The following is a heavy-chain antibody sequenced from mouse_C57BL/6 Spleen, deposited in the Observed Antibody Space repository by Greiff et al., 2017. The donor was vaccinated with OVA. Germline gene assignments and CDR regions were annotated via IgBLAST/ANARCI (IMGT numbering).Heavy chain of an antibody. CDR1: GYTFTSYW. D-gene: IGHD1-1*02. Sequence: QVQLQQPGAELVKPGASVKMSCKASGYTFTSYWITWVKQRPGQGLEWIGDIYPGSGSTNYNEKFKGKATFTADTSSNTAYMQLSSLTTEDSAIYYCARRGLWGYFDYWGRGTTLTVSS. CDR3: ARRGLWGYFDY. V-gene: IGHV1-55*01. J-gene: IGHJ2*01. CDR2: IYPGSGST.